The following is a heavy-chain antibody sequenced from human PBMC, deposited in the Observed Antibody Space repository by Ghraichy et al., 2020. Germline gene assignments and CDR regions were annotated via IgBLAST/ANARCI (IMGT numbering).Heavy chain of an antibody. V-gene: IGHV3-21*01. CDR2: ISSSSSYI. CDR1: GFTFSSYS. Sequence: GGSLRLSCAASGFTFSSYSMNWVRQAPGKGLEWVSSISSSSSYIYYADSVKGRFTISRDNAKNSLYLQMNSLRAEDTAVYYCARNVMPATAPNWFDPWGQGTLVTVSS. CDR3: ARNVMPATAPNWFDP. J-gene: IGHJ5*02. D-gene: IGHD2-2*01.